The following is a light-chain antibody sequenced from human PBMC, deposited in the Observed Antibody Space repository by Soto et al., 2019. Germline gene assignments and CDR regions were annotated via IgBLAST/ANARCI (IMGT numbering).Light chain of an antibody. CDR1: SSDVGDYNY. CDR3: SSYAGSLYV. V-gene: IGLV2-8*01. CDR2: EDS. Sequence: QSALTQPPSASGSPGQSVTISCTGTSSDVGDYNYVSWYQQHPGKAPKLMIYEDSKRPSGVPDRFSGSKSGNTASLTVSGLQAEDEADYYCSSYAGSLYVFGTGTKLTVL. J-gene: IGLJ1*01.